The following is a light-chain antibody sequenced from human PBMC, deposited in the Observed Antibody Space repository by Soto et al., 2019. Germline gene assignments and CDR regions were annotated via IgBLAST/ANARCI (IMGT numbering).Light chain of an antibody. CDR3: AAWDDSLRGV. CDR2: KNN. J-gene: IGLJ2*01. CDR1: SSNIGSNS. V-gene: IGLV1-47*01. Sequence: QSVLTQPPSASGTPGQRVTISCSGSSSNIGSNSVYWYQQLPGTAPKLLIYKNNQRPSGVPDRFSGSKSGTSASLAISGLRSEEEDDYYCAAWDDSLRGVFGGGTQLTVL.